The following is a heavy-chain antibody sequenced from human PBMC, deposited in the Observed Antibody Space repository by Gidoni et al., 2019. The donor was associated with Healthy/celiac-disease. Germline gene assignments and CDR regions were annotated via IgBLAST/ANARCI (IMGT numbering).Heavy chain of an antibody. Sequence: QVQLVESGGGLVKPGGSLRLSCAASGFTFSDYYMSWIRQAPGKGLELVSYISSSSSYTNYADSVKGRFTISRDNAKNSLYLQMNSLRAEDTAVYYCARGAKLGHPWEATPEDYWGQGTLVTVSS. CDR2: ISSSSSYT. CDR3: ARGAKLGHPWEATPEDY. CDR1: GFTFSDYY. D-gene: IGHD1-26*01. V-gene: IGHV3-11*05. J-gene: IGHJ4*02.